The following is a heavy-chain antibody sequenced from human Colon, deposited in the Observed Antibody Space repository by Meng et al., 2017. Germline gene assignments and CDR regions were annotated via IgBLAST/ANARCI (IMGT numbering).Heavy chain of an antibody. CDR3: ARDMSGGYYWFDP. D-gene: IGHD3-22*01. Sequence: GQLQESGPGLVKPSQPLSLPCTVSGGSISTSGHWWSWIRQHPGKGLEWIGYVFYSGSTQYNPSLKSRVSISVDTSKNQFSLKLYSMTAADTAVYYCARDMSGGYYWFDPWGQGTLVTVSS. J-gene: IGHJ5*02. CDR1: GGSISTSGHW. V-gene: IGHV4-31*03. CDR2: VFYSGST.